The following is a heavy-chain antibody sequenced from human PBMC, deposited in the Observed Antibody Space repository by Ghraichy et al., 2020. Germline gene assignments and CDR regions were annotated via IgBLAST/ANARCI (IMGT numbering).Heavy chain of an antibody. J-gene: IGHJ6*03. Sequence: LSLPCAVYGGSFIGYYWSWIRQPPGKGLEWIGEINHSGSTNYNPSLKSRVTISVDTSKNQFSLKLSSVTAADTAVSYCARGLGVVINEYYYYYMDVWGKGTTVTVSS. CDR3: ARGLGVVINEYYYYYMDV. D-gene: IGHD3-3*01. V-gene: IGHV4-34*01. CDR2: INHSGST. CDR1: GGSFIGYY.